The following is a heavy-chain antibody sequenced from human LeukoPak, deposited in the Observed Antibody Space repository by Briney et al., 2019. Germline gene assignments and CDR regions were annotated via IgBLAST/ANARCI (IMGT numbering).Heavy chain of an antibody. CDR3: ARGHGGNSKDY. CDR1: GYTFTGYH. Sequence: ASVKVSCKASGYTFTGYHMHWMRQAPGQGLEWMGRINPNSGDTNYAQKFQGRVTMTRDTSISTAYMELSRLRSDDTAVYYCARGHGGNSKDYWGQGTLVTVSS. CDR2: INPNSGDT. V-gene: IGHV1-2*06. J-gene: IGHJ4*02. D-gene: IGHD4-23*01.